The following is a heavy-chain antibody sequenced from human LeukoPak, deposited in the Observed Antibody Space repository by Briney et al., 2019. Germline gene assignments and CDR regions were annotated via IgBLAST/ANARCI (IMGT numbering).Heavy chain of an antibody. Sequence: ASVSASCKASGYTFTDYYMHWVRQAPGQGLEWMGWINPNSGGTNYAQKFQGRVTMTRDTSISTAYLELSRLRSDDTAVYYCAAIAVTALGDYWGQGTPVTVSS. CDR1: GYTFTDYY. D-gene: IGHD6-19*01. J-gene: IGHJ4*02. CDR2: INPNSGGT. CDR3: AAIAVTALGDY. V-gene: IGHV1-2*02.